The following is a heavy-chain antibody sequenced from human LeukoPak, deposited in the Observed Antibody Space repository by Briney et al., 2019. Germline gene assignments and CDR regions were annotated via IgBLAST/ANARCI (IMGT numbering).Heavy chain of an antibody. J-gene: IGHJ4*02. CDR1: GSTFTCHW. D-gene: IGHD2-2*01. Sequence: GESLKISCKDSGSTFTCHWIGWVRQMPGKGLEWMGVIYPADSETTYSPSFQGQVTISADKSISTAYLQWSSLKASDTAMYYCATPTTGCSSTSCYLLFWGQGTLVTVSS. CDR2: IYPADSET. CDR3: ATPTTGCSSTSCYLLF. V-gene: IGHV5-51*01.